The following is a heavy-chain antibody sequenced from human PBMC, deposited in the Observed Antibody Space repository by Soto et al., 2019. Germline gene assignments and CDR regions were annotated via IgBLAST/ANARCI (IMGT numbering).Heavy chain of an antibody. Sequence: PSETLSLTCTVSGGSISSYYWSWIRQPPGKGLEWIGYIYYSGSTNYNPSLKSRVTISVDTSKNQFSLKLSSVTAADTAVYYCVRAPLGEGGTPNAFDIWGQGTMVTVSS. D-gene: IGHD1-1*01. CDR2: IYYSGST. CDR3: VRAPLGEGGTPNAFDI. J-gene: IGHJ3*02. V-gene: IGHV4-59*01. CDR1: GGSISSYY.